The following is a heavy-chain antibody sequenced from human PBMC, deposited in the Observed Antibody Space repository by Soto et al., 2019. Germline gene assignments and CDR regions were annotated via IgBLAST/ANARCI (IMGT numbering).Heavy chain of an antibody. CDR3: ARDSDPRSSSRYYYYYYGMDV. CDR1: GFTFSSYG. J-gene: IGHJ6*02. D-gene: IGHD6-13*01. V-gene: IGHV3-33*01. Sequence: QVQLVESGGGVVQPGRSLRLSCAASGFTFSSYGMHWVRQAPGKGLEWVAVIWYDGSNKYYADSVKGRFTISRDNSKNXLXLKXSSLRAEDTAVYYCARDSDPRSSSRYYYYYYGMDVWGQGTTVTVSS. CDR2: IWYDGSNK.